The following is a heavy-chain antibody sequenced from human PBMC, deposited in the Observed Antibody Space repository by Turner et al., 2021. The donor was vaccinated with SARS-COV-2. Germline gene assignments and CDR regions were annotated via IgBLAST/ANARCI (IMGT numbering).Heavy chain of an antibody. J-gene: IGHJ6*02. V-gene: IGHV3-53*01. D-gene: IGHD1-1*01. CDR1: GFTVSSNY. CDR3: ARDGAWKPEGMDV. CDR2: IYSGGST. Sequence: EAQLLESGGGLIQPGGSLRLPCAASGFTVSSNYMSWVRQATGKGLEGVSVIYSGGSTNYADTVKGRFTISRDNSKNTLYLKMNSLRAEDTAVYYCARDGAWKPEGMDVWGQGTTVTVSS.